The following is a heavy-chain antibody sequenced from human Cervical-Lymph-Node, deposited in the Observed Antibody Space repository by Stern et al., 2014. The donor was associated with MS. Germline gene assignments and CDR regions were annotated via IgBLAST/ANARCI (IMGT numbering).Heavy chain of an antibody. D-gene: IGHD2-8*02. CDR2: VYYGGAS. J-gene: IGHJ4*02. CDR1: GDSISSYTHY. CDR3: AKHACTGAACPFDL. V-gene: IGHV4-39*01. Sequence: QLQLQESGPGLVKPSETLSLTCAVSGDSISSYTHYWAWIRQPPGKGLEWIGSVYYGGASYYSPYLKSPVTRPVDTSKNRSPLGLNAVTAADTAVYYCAKHACTGAACPFDLWGQGTLVTVSS.